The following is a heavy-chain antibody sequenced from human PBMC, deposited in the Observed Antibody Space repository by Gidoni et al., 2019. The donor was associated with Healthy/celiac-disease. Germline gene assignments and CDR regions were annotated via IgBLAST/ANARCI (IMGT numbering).Heavy chain of an antibody. CDR1: GFLFDVYA. CDR2: ISWNGDTI. Sequence: EVQLAESGGGLVQPGRSLGLSCATSGFLFDVYARHWVRHAPGKGLDWVSGISWNGDTIGYADSVKGRFTISRDNVKSSLSLQMTSLRPEDTGLYYCAKAEVMRGTDDTGYYRAFDVWGQGTMVTVSS. V-gene: IGHV3-9*01. CDR3: AKAEVMRGTDDTGYYRAFDV. J-gene: IGHJ3*01. D-gene: IGHD3-9*01.